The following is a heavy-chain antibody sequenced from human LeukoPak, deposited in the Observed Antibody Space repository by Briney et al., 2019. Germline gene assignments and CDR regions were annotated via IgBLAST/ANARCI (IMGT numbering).Heavy chain of an antibody. CDR3: ARRTLTTFGIVLNYDAFDI. J-gene: IGHJ3*02. V-gene: IGHV1-8*01. CDR1: GHTFTSYD. CDR2: MNPNSGNT. D-gene: IGHD3-10*02. Sequence: ASVKVSCKASGHTFTSYDINWVRQATGQGLEWMGWMNPNSGNTGYAQKFQGRVTMTRNTSISTAYMELSSLRSEDTAVYYCARRTLTTFGIVLNYDAFDIWGQGTMVTVSS.